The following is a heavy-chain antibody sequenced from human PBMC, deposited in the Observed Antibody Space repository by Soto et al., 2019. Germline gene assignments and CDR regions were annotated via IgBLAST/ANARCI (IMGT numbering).Heavy chain of an antibody. J-gene: IGHJ4*02. D-gene: IGHD6-13*01. Sequence: EVQLVESGGGLVKPGGSLRLSCAASGFTFSSYGMNWVRQAPGKGLEWVSSITSSSSSIDYADSVKGRFTISRADAKNSLFLQMTSLRAEDTAVYYCARDSAGTYPFDYWGQGILVIVSS. CDR3: ARDSAGTYPFDY. CDR1: GFTFSSYG. CDR2: ITSSSSSI. V-gene: IGHV3-21*01.